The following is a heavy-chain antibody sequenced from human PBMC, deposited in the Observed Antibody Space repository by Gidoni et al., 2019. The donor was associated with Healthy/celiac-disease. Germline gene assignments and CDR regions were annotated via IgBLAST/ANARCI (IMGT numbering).Heavy chain of an antibody. J-gene: IGHJ4*02. CDR1: GFTFSSYA. CDR2: ISGSGGST. V-gene: IGHV3-23*01. D-gene: IGHD6-6*01. Sequence: EVQLLESGGGLVQPGGSLRLSCAASGFTFSSYAMNWVRQAPGKGLECVSAISGSGGSTYYADSVKGRFTISRDNSKNTLYLQMNSLRAEDTAVYYCAKDGSDGSIAARNSPRYYFDYWGQGTLVTVSS. CDR3: AKDGSDGSIAARNSPRYYFDY.